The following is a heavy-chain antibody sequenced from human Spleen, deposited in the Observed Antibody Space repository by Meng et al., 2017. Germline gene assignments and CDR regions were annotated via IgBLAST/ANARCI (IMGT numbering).Heavy chain of an antibody. J-gene: IGHJ4*02. V-gene: IGHV4-34*01. Sequence: GSLRLSCAVYGGSFSGYYWSWIRQPPGKGLEWIGEINHSGSTNYNPSLKSRVTISVDTSKNQFSLKLSSVTAADTAVYYCARGPGPGGSYYASFDYWGQGTLVTVSS. CDR3: ARGPGPGGSYYASFDY. D-gene: IGHD1-26*01. CDR1: GGSFSGYY. CDR2: INHSGST.